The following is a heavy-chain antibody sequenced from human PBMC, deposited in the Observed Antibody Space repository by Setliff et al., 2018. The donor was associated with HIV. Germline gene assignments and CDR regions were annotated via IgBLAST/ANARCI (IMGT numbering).Heavy chain of an antibody. V-gene: IGHV1-69*05. J-gene: IGHJ5*02. CDR1: GGTFSSYA. CDR2: IIPIFGTA. CDR3: ARGGPARVALLYWFDP. Sequence: SVKVSCKASGGTFSSYAISWVRQAPGQGLEWMGGIIPIFGTANYAQKFQGSVTMTTDTSTSTVYMELRNLRSDDTAVYFCARGGPARVALLYWFDPWGQETLVTVSS. D-gene: IGHD2-21*01.